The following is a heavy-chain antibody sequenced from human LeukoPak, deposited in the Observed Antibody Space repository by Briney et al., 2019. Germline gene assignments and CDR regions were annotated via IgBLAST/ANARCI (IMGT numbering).Heavy chain of an antibody. CDR3: AREDNFVASIKGYFDY. D-gene: IGHD5-12*01. CDR2: ISYDGSNK. V-gene: IGHV3-30*04. CDR1: GFTFSSYA. J-gene: IGHJ4*02. Sequence: PGRSLRLSCAASGFTFSSYAMHWVRQAPGKGLEWVAVISYDGSNKYYADSVKGRFTISRDNSKNTLYLQMNSLGAEDTAVYYCAREDNFVASIKGYFDYWGQGTLVTVSS.